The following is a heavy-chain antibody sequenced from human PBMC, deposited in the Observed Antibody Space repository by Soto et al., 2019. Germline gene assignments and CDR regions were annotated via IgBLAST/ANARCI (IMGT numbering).Heavy chain of an antibody. D-gene: IGHD6-13*01. J-gene: IGHJ4*02. CDR1: GYTFTSYY. CDR2: INPSGGST. Sequence: ASVKVSCKASGYTFTSYYMHWVRQAPGQGLEWMGIINPSGGSTSYAQKFQGRVTTTRDTSTSTVYMELSSLRSEDTAVYYCARDLGAGLYSSSWYFDYWGQGTLVTVSS. V-gene: IGHV1-46*01. CDR3: ARDLGAGLYSSSWYFDY.